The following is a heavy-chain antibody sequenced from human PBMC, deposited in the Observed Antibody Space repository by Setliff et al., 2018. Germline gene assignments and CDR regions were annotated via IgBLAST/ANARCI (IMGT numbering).Heavy chain of an antibody. J-gene: IGHJ4*02. CDR1: GESIRSNNW. CDR3: ARGRNVAARLLDS. Sequence: SETLSLTCTVSGESIRSNNWWNWVRQPPGKGLEWIGDIYQSGTTNYNPSLKSRVTISVDTSKNQFSLKLSSVTAADTAVYYCARGRNVAARLLDSWGQGALVTVSS. V-gene: IGHV4-4*02. D-gene: IGHD6-6*01. CDR2: IYQSGTT.